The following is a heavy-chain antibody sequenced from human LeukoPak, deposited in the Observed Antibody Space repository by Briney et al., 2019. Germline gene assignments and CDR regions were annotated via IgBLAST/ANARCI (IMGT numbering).Heavy chain of an antibody. CDR1: GYTFTSYG. Sequence: ASVKVSCKASGYTFTSYGISWVRQAPGQGLEWMGRISAYNGNTNYAQKLQGRVTMTTDTSTSTAYMELRSLRSEDTAVYYCATIGIVGATRNWFDPWGQGTLVTVSS. V-gene: IGHV1-18*01. CDR2: ISAYNGNT. D-gene: IGHD1-26*01. J-gene: IGHJ5*02. CDR3: ATIGIVGATRNWFDP.